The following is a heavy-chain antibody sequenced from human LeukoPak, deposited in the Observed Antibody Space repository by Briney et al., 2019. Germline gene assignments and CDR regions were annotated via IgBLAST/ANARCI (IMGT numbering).Heavy chain of an antibody. CDR2: IYTSGST. CDR1: GGSISSYY. D-gene: IGHD3-3*01. Sequence: SETLSLTCTVSGGSISSYYWSWIPQPAGKGLEWIGRIYTSGSTNYNPSLKSRVTMSVDTSKNQFSLKLSSVTAADTAVYYCARDEPERTTISRPDDAFDIWGQGTMVTVSS. V-gene: IGHV4-4*07. CDR3: ARDEPERTTISRPDDAFDI. J-gene: IGHJ3*02.